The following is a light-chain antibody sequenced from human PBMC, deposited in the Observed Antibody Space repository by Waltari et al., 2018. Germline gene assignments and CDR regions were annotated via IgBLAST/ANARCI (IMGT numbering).Light chain of an antibody. CDR1: SSDVGGYNY. J-gene: IGLJ2*01. V-gene: IGLV2-14*01. Sequence: QSALTQPASVSGSPGQSITISCTGTSSDVGGYNYVSWYQQHPGKAPKLMIYDVSKRPSWVSNRFPGSKSGNTASLTISGLQAEDEADYYCSSYTDSGTFVVIGGGTKLTVL. CDR2: DVS. CDR3: SSYTDSGTFVV.